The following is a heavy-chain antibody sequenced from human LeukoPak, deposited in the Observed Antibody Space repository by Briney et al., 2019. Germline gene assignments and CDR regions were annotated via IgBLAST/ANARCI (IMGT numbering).Heavy chain of an antibody. J-gene: IGHJ5*02. D-gene: IGHD6-13*01. CDR3: AITQQLDWFDP. V-gene: IGHV1-18*01. CDR2: ISVYNGNT. CDR1: GYTFTSYG. Sequence: GASVKVSCKASGYTFTSYGISWVRQAPGQGLEWMGWISVYNGNTNYAQKLQGRVTMTTDTSTSTAYMELRSLRSDDTAVYYCAITQQLDWFDPWGQGTLVTVSA.